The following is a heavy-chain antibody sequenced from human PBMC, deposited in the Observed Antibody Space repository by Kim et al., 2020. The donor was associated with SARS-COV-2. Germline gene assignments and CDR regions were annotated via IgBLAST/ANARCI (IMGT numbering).Heavy chain of an antibody. CDR3: AKGSSPSAYYRDV. V-gene: IGHV3-23*01. Sequence: CADAVKGRFTICRDNSKNTVYLQMSSLRAEDTAVYYCAKGSSPSAYYRDVWGKGTTVTVSS. J-gene: IGHJ6*03. D-gene: IGHD1-26*01.